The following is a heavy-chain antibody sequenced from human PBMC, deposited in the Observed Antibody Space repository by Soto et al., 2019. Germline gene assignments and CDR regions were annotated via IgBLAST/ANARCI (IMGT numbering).Heavy chain of an antibody. CDR3: AKDGVMYSSSWFSWFDP. Sequence: GGSLSLSCSASGFTFSSYGMHWVRHALGQRLEWVAVISYDGSNKYYADSVKGRFTISRDNSKNTLYLQMNSLRAEDTAVYYCAKDGVMYSSSWFSWFDPWGQGTLVTVSS. D-gene: IGHD6-13*01. CDR2: ISYDGSNK. J-gene: IGHJ5*02. CDR1: GFTFSSYG. V-gene: IGHV3-30*18.